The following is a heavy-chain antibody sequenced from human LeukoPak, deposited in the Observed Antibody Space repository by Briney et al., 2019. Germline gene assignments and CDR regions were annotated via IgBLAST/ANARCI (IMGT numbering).Heavy chain of an antibody. Sequence: SETLSLTCAVYGGSFSGYYWSWIRQPPGKGLEWIGEINHSGSTNYNPSLKSRVTTSVDTSKNQFSLKLSSVTAADTAVYYCASSTAYDFWSGPRLYYMDVWGKGTTVTVSS. CDR3: ASSTAYDFWSGPRLYYMDV. CDR1: GGSFSGYY. V-gene: IGHV4-34*01. CDR2: INHSGST. J-gene: IGHJ6*03. D-gene: IGHD3-3*01.